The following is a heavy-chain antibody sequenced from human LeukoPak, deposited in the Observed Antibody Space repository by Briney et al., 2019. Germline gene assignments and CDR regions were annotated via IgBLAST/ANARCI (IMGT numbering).Heavy chain of an antibody. CDR2: IYYSGTT. D-gene: IGHD7-27*01. CDR1: GGSITSGGYD. J-gene: IGHJ4*02. Sequence: SETLSLTCTVSGGSITSGGYDWSWIRQLPGKGLEWIGYIYYSGTTSYNPSLKSRLTISLDTSENQFSLKLSSVTAADTAVYYCARGSTGDKSNNWGQGTLVTVSS. CDR3: ARGSTGDKSNN. V-gene: IGHV4-31*03.